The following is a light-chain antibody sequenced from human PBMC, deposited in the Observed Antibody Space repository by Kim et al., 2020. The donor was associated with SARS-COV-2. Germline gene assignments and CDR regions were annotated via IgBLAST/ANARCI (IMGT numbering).Light chain of an antibody. J-gene: IGKJ1*01. CDR1: QSVASNY. CDR3: QQYGSSPTWT. V-gene: IGKV3-20*01. CDR2: EAS. Sequence: SPGERATLSCRASQSVASNYLAWYQQKPGQAPRLLIYEASTRATGIPDRFSGSASGTDFTLTINRLEPEDFAVYFCQQYGSSPTWTFGQGTKVDIK.